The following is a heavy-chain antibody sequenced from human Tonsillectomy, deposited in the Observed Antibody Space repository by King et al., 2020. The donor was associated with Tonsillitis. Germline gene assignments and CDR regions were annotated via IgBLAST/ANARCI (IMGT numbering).Heavy chain of an antibody. CDR2: IYYSGST. V-gene: IGHV4-61*08. J-gene: IGHJ4*02. D-gene: IGHD6-19*01. CDR1: GDPVSSGGYY. Sequence: QVQLQESGPGLVKPSETLSLTCTVSGDPVSSGGYYWNWIRQPPGKGLEWIGYIYYSGSTNYNPSLKSRVTISVDPSKNQFSLKLTSVTAADTAVYYCAREGYGSDWTSLHFDYWGQGTLVTVSS. CDR3: AREGYGSDWTSLHFDY.